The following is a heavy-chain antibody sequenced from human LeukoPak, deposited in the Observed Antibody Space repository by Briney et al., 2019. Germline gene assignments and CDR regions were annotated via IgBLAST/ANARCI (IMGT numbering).Heavy chain of an antibody. CDR2: IYTSGST. Sequence: SETLSLTCTVSGGSISSYYWSWIRQPPGKGLEWIGYIYTSGSTNYNPSLKGRVTISVDTSKNQFSLKLSSVTAADTAVYYCARRPYYYYYYMDVWGKGTTVTVSS. V-gene: IGHV4-4*09. J-gene: IGHJ6*03. CDR1: GGSISSYY. CDR3: ARRPYYYYYYMDV.